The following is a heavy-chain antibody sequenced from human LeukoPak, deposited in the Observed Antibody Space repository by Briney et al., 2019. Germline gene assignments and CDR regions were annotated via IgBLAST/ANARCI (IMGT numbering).Heavy chain of an antibody. CDR3: ARVTVGATGWFSEF. V-gene: IGHV3-64*01. J-gene: IGHJ4*02. D-gene: IGHD1-26*01. CDR1: GFTFSSYA. Sequence: GGSLRLSCAASGFTFSSYAMHWVRQAPGKGLEYVSAISSNGGSTYYANSVKGRFTISRDNSKNTLYLQMGSLRAEDMAVYYCARVTVGATGWFSEFWGQGTLVTVSS. CDR2: ISSNGGST.